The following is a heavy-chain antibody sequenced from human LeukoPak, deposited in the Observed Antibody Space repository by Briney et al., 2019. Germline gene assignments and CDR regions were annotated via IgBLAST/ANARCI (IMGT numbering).Heavy chain of an antibody. D-gene: IGHD4-11*01. CDR3: SSNNYNPNLQCRITISIAKIKIQLHMKRISVAAADADYCYCAKKFCGSSSGYYYGMDV. CDR2: IYYSGST. V-gene: IGHV4-59*12. Sequence: PWETLPFTCTSSGGSISNYFCSWIRQPPGKGLWGLGFIYYSGSTNYNPSLKGRFTISVDKSKNKFSLKLYILTAADTAVYYCSSNNYNPNLQCRITISIAKIKIQLHMKRISVAAADADYCYCAKKFCGSSSGYYYGMDVWGQGTMVTVSS. J-gene: IGHJ6*02. CDR1: GGSISNYF.